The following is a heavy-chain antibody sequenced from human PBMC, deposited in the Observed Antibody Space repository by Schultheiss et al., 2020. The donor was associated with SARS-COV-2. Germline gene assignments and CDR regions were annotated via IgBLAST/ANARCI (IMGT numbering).Heavy chain of an antibody. J-gene: IGHJ4*02. CDR3: ARVVVITTLPDY. CDR2: INPNSGGT. CDR1: GYTFTGYY. Sequence: ASVKVSCKASGYTFTGYYMHWVRQAPGKGLEWMGWINPNSGGTNYAQKFQGRVTMTRDTSISTAYMELSRLRSDDTAVYYCARVVVITTLPDYWGQGTLVTVSS. D-gene: IGHD3-22*01. V-gene: IGHV1-2*02.